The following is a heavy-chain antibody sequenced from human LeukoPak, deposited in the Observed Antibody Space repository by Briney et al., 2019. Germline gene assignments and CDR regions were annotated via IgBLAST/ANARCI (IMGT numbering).Heavy chain of an antibody. CDR1: GGSFSGYS. V-gene: IGHV4-34*01. D-gene: IGHD6-6*01. CDR2: IYQIGST. Sequence: SETLSLTCAVYGGSFSGYSWSWIRQPPGRGLEWIGVIYQIGSTNYNPPLRGGVTISIDTPKKQCSLKRTSVTAADTPVFYGARCRTDSSESVYWGQGTLVSVSS. J-gene: IGHJ4*02. CDR3: ARCRTDSSESVY.